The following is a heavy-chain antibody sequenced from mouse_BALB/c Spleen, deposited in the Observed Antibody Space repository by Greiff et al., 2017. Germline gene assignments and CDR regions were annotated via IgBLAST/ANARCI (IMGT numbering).Heavy chain of an antibody. V-gene: IGHV5-4*02. CDR2: ISDGGSYT. J-gene: IGHJ3*01. CDR3: ASNQALSY. D-gene: IGHD4-1*01. Sequence: EVMLVESGGGLVKPGGSLKLSCAASGFTFSDYYMYWVRQTPEKRLEWVATISDGGSYTYYPDSVKGRFTISRDNAKINLYLQMSSLKSEDTAMYYCASNQALSYWGQGTLVTVSA. CDR1: GFTFSDYY.